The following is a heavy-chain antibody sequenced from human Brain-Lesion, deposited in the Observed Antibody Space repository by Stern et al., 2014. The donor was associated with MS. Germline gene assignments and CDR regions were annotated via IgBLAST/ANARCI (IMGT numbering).Heavy chain of an antibody. J-gene: IGHJ4*02. D-gene: IGHD1-26*01. CDR1: GYTLTEFS. Sequence: VQLVESGAEVKKPGASVKVSCKVSGYTLTEFSMHWVRQAPRKGLEWMGGFDPVDGETIYAQKFQGRVTMTEDTSTDTAYMELSSLRSEDTAVYYCATLSPGAGGNYYRHFDYWGQGTLVTVSS. V-gene: IGHV1-24*01. CDR3: ATLSPGAGGNYYRHFDY. CDR2: FDPVDGET.